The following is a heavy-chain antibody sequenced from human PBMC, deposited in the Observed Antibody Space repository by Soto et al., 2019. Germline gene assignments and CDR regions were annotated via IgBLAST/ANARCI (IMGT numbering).Heavy chain of an antibody. CDR3: TTDLITTYYYYYMDV. V-gene: IGHV3-15*01. CDR1: GFTFSNAW. Sequence: EVQLVESGGGLVKPGGSLRLSCAASGFTFSNAWMSWVRQAPGKGLEWVGRIKSKTDGGTTDYAAPVKGRFTISRDDSKNTLYLQMNSLKTEDTAVYYCTTDLITTYYYYYMDVWGKGTTVTVSS. D-gene: IGHD3-22*01. CDR2: IKSKTDGGTT. J-gene: IGHJ6*03.